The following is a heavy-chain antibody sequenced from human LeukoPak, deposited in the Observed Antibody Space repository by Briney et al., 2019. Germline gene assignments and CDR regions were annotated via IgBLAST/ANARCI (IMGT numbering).Heavy chain of an antibody. D-gene: IGHD1-7*01. CDR2: IWYDGSNK. CDR1: GFTFSSYG. Sequence: GRSLRPSCAASGFTFSSYGMHWVRQAPGKGLEWVAVIWYDGSNKYYADSVKGRFTISRDNSKNTLYLQMNSLRAEDTAVYYCARGITGTTGFDYWGQGTLVTVSS. J-gene: IGHJ4*02. CDR3: ARGITGTTGFDY. V-gene: IGHV3-33*01.